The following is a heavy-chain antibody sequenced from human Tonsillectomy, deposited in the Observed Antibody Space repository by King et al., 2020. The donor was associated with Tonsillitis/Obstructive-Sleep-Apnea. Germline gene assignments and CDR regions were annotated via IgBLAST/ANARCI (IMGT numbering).Heavy chain of an antibody. CDR1: GFSFSKAW. D-gene: IGHD6-19*01. CDR3: TTDGQQWLGDGAFDI. CDR2: IKSKTDGGTT. J-gene: IGHJ3*02. Sequence: VQLVESGGGLVKPGGSLRLSCAASGFSFSKAWMTWVRQAPGKGLEWVGRIKSKTDGGTTDYAAPVKGRFTISREDSKKTRYLQMNSLKTEDTAGDYCTTDGQQWLGDGAFDIWGQGTMVTVSS. V-gene: IGHV3-15*01.